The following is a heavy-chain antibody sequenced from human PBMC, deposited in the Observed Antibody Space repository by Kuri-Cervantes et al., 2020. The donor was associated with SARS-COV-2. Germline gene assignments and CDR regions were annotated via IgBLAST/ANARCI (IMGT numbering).Heavy chain of an antibody. CDR3: AGSGYYGSGSYQGGMDV. D-gene: IGHD3-10*01. J-gene: IGHJ6*01. V-gene: IGHV1-2*04. CDR2: INPNSGGT. CDR1: GYTFTGYY. Sequence: SVPVSCQASGYTFTGYYMHWVRQAPGQGLEWMGWINPNSGGTNYAQKFQGWVTMTRDTSISTAYMVLSRLRSDDTAVYYCAGSGYYGSGSYQGGMDVWGQGTTVTVSS.